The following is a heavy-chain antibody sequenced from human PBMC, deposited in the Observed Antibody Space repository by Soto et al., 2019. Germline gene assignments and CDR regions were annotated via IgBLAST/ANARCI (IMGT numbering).Heavy chain of an antibody. D-gene: IGHD3-10*01. CDR1: GFTFSSYA. CDR3: ARDPMGRYYGSGSYYFDN. J-gene: IGHJ4*02. Sequence: GGSLRLSCAASGFTFSSYAMSWVRQAPGKGLEWVSVISGSGDSTYYADSVKGRFTISRDNSKNTLYLQMNILRAEDTAMYHCARDPMGRYYGSGSYYFDNWGQGTPVTVSS. CDR2: ISGSGDST. V-gene: IGHV3-23*01.